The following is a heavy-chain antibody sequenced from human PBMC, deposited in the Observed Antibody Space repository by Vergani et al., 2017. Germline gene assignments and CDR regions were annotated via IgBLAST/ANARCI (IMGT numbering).Heavy chain of an antibody. CDR2: IIPVLGKT. Sequence: QVQLVQSGAEVKKPGSSVKVSCKASGATFRSNTISWVRQVPGQGLEWMGRIIPVLGKTKYAQDFQGRLTITADTSTSTAYMELTSLRSQDTAVYYCARDPPWNGPDYYYGMDVWGQGTTVTVSS. CDR3: ARDPPWNGPDYYYGMDV. D-gene: IGHD2-8*01. J-gene: IGHJ6*02. CDR1: GATFRSNT. V-gene: IGHV1-69*08.